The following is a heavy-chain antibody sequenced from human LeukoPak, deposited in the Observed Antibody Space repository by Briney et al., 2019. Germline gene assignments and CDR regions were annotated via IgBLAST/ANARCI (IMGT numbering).Heavy chain of an antibody. CDR3: ARELQYAGYYDILTGYYNYGMDV. V-gene: IGHV3-33*01. CDR1: GFTFSSYG. D-gene: IGHD3-9*01. J-gene: IGHJ6*04. Sequence: PGRSLRLSCAASGFTFSSYGMHWVRQAPGKGLEWVAVICYDGSNKYYADSVKGRFTISRDNSKNTLYLQMNSLRAEDTAVYYCARELQYAGYYDILTGYYNYGMDVWGKGTTVTVSS. CDR2: ICYDGSNK.